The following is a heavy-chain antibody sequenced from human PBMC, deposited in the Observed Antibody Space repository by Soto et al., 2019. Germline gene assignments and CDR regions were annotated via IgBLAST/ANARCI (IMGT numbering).Heavy chain of an antibody. CDR1: GFSFSTYG. Sequence: GGSLRLSCAASGFSFSTYGMHWVRQAPGKGLEWVAFISNDGSNKYYADSVKGRFTISRDNSKNTLYLQMNSLRAEDTAVYYCARTPIILTGDGLYYYGMDVWGQGTTVTVSS. CDR2: ISNDGSNK. D-gene: IGHD3-9*01. CDR3: ARTPIILTGDGLYYYGMDV. V-gene: IGHV3-30*03. J-gene: IGHJ6*02.